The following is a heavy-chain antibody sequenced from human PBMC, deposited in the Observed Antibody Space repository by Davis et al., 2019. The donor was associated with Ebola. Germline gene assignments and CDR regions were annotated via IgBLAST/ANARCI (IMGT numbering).Heavy chain of an antibody. CDR2: TRNKANGYTT. CDR1: GFTLSDRY. CDR3: VRGYNSFDV. V-gene: IGHV3-72*01. Sequence: GGSLRLSCAASGFTLSDRYMDWIRQSPGKRLEWVARTRNKANGYTTEYAASVRGRFTISRDESRSSVYLQMSALKTEDTAVYYCVRGYNSFDVWGQGTMVTVSS. D-gene: IGHD5-24*01. J-gene: IGHJ3*01.